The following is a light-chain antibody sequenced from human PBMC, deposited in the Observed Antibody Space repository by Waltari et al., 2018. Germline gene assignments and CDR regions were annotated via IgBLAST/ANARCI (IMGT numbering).Light chain of an antibody. CDR3: QVWDDVTDSGV. Sequence: YVLTQPPSVSVDPGKTARLTCGGDNIGSKRVNWDQQKPGKAPVLVMFYDSARPSEIPGRFSGSNSGNTATLTISWVEAGDEADYHCQVWDDVTDSGVFGGGTKLTVL. V-gene: IGLV3-21*04. CDR2: YDS. CDR1: NIGSKR. J-gene: IGLJ3*02.